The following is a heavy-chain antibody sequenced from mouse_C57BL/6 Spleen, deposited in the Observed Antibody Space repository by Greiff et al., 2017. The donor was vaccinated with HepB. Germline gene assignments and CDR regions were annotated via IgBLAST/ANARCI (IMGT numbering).Heavy chain of an antibody. CDR2: ISSGGDYI. CDR1: GFTFSSYA. CDR3: TRAEVYYYGSSPYYFDY. V-gene: IGHV5-9-1*02. D-gene: IGHD1-1*01. J-gene: IGHJ2*01. Sequence: EVKLVESGEGLVKPGGSLKLSCAASGFTFSSYAMSWVRQTPEKRLEWVAYISSGGDYIYYADTVKGRFTISRDNARNTLYLQMSSLKSEDTAMYYCTRAEVYYYGSSPYYFDYWGQGTTLTVSS.